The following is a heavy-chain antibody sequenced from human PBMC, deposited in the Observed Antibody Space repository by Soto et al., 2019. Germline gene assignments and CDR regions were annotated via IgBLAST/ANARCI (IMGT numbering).Heavy chain of an antibody. CDR3: AKDSEPYSSSWFPLGY. Sequence: GRLIRHPSAASGLTIRNYGMSRVRQNPGKGLEWVSAISGSGGSTYYADSVKGRFTISRDNSKNTLYLQMNSLRAEDTAVYYCAKDSEPYSSSWFPLGYWGQGTLVTVSS. D-gene: IGHD6-13*01. CDR2: ISGSGGST. V-gene: IGHV3-23*01. J-gene: IGHJ4*02. CDR1: GLTIRNYG.